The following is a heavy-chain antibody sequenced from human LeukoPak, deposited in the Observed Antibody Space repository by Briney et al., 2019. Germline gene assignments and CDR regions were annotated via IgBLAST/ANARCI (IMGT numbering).Heavy chain of an antibody. CDR3: ARAVARRNYYYYYMDV. D-gene: IGHD2-15*01. CDR2: IYYSGST. J-gene: IGHJ6*03. Sequence: PSETLSLTCTVSGGSISSSSYYWGWIRQPPGKGLEWIGSIYYSGSTYYNPSLKRRVTISVDTSKNQFSLKLSPVTAADTAVYYCARAVARRNYYYYYMDVWGKGTTVTVSS. V-gene: IGHV4-39*07. CDR1: GGSISSSSYY.